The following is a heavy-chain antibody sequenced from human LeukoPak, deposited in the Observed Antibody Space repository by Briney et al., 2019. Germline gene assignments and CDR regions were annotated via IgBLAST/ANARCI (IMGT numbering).Heavy chain of an antibody. J-gene: IGHJ4*02. V-gene: IGHV3-23*01. CDR2: ISDSGGST. D-gene: IGHD6-13*01. CDR3: AKGSTKRQQSDY. Sequence: GGSLRLSCAASGFTFRSYAMSWVRQAPGKGLEWVSVISDSGGSTYYADSVKGRFTISRDNSKNTLYLQMNSLRAEDTAVYYCAKGSTKRQQSDYWGQGTLVTVSS. CDR1: GFTFRSYA.